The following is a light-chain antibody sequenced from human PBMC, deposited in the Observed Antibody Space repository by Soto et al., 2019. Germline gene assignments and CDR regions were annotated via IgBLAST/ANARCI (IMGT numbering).Light chain of an antibody. V-gene: IGLV2-14*01. Sequence: QSALTQPASVSGSPGQSTTTSCTGTSSDVGSYNYVSWYQQHPGRAPRLMIYEVSNRPSGVSNRFSGSKSGNTASLTISGLQAEDEADYYCSSYTTSSTYVFGPGTKLTVL. CDR1: SSDVGSYNY. CDR2: EVS. CDR3: SSYTTSSTYV. J-gene: IGLJ1*01.